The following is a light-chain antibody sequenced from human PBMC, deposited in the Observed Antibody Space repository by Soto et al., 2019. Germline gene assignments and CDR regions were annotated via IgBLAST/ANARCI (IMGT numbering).Light chain of an antibody. Sequence: DIQLTQSPSFLSASVGDRVTITCRASQDIGSFLAWYQQKPGKAPNLLIHTASTLQSGVPSRFSGSGSGTEFPLTISSLQPEDFATYYCQHRHSYPITFGQGTRLEIK. J-gene: IGKJ5*01. V-gene: IGKV1-9*01. CDR1: QDIGSF. CDR3: QHRHSYPIT. CDR2: TAS.